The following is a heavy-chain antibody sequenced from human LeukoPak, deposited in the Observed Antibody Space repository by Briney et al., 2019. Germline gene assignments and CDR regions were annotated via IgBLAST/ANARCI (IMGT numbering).Heavy chain of an antibody. D-gene: IGHD2-15*01. CDR1: GGTFSSYA. CDR3: ASRDRKGYCSGGSCYSGWFDP. J-gene: IGHJ5*02. V-gene: IGHV1-69*13. Sequence: GASVKVYCKASGGTFSSYAISWVRQAPGQGLEWMGGIIPIFGTANYAQKFQGRVTITADESTSTAYMELSSLRSEDTAVYYCASRDRKGYCSGGSCYSGWFDPWGQGTLVTVSS. CDR2: IIPIFGTA.